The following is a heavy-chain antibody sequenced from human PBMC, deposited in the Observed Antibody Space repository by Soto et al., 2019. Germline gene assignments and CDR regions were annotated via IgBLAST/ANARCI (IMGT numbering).Heavy chain of an antibody. J-gene: IGHJ4*02. V-gene: IGHV4-30-2*05. CDR3: ARDPIFYYASSGYGGSYFDY. Sequence: KTSETLSLTCAVSGASVTSDGYYWIWIRQPPGKVLEWIGYIYHSGSTYYNPSLKSRASISIDTSQNQFSLKLTSLTAADTAVYYCARDPIFYYASSGYGGSYFDYWGQGSRVTVSS. D-gene: IGHD3-22*01. CDR1: GASVTSDGYY. CDR2: IYHSGST.